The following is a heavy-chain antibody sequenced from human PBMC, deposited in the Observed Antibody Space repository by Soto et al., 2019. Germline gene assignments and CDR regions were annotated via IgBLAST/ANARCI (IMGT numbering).Heavy chain of an antibody. D-gene: IGHD2-8*01. CDR3: AKELEIVLMGYAAYDS. V-gene: IGHV3-23*01. CDR2: ISVGGSTT. J-gene: IGHJ4*02. Sequence: GGSLRLSCAASGFHFAKFAMNWVRQSPGQGLEWVSAISVGGSTTYYADSVKGRFTISRDNSRNTVHLQIDSLRAEDTAIYYCAKELEIVLMGYAAYDSWGQGIPLTV. CDR1: GFHFAKFA.